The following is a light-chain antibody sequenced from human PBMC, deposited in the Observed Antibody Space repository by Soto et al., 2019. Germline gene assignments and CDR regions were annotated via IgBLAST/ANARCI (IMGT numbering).Light chain of an antibody. CDR3: QQYGSSPPT. CDR2: GAS. V-gene: IGKV3-20*01. CDR1: QSVSSSY. J-gene: IGKJ1*01. Sequence: EIVLTQSPGTLSLSPGERATLSCRASQSVSSSYLAWYQQKPGQAPRLLIYGASRRATGIPDRFSGSGSGTDFTLTISRLEPEEFAVYYCQQYGSSPPTFGQGTKVEIK.